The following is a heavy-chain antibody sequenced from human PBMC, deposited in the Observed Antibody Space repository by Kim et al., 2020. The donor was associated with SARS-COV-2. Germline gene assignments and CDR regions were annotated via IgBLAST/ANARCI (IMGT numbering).Heavy chain of an antibody. J-gene: IGHJ6*02. CDR2: ISYDGSNK. CDR1: GFTFSSYG. Sequence: GGSLRLSCAASGFTFSSYGMHWVRQAPGKGLEWVAVISYDGSNKYYADSVKGRFTISRDNSKNTLYLQMNSLRAEDTAVYYCAKDNRYSSSWPTLNYYYGMDVWGQGTTVTVSS. V-gene: IGHV3-30*18. D-gene: IGHD6-13*01. CDR3: AKDNRYSSSWPTLNYYYGMDV.